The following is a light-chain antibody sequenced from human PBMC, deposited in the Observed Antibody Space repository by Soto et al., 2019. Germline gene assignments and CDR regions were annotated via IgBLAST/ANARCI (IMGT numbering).Light chain of an antibody. CDR1: SSDVGAYNY. CDR3: SSYTSGSTGV. J-gene: IGLJ3*02. Sequence: QSALTQPASVSGSPGQSITISCTGTSSDVGAYNYVSWYQQHPGKAPKLMIYEVSNRPSGVSNRFSGSKSANTASLTIAGLQDDDEGDYYCSSYTSGSTGVFGGGTKLTVL. CDR2: EVS. V-gene: IGLV2-14*01.